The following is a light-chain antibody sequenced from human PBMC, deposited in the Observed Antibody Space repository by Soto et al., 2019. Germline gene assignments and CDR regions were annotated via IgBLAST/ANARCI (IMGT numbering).Light chain of an antibody. V-gene: IGKV1-8*01. CDR1: QGISSY. CDR3: PQYYSYPLT. J-gene: IGKJ4*01. CDR2: AAS. Sequence: AIRMTQSPSSLYASTGDRVTITCRASQGISSYLAWYQQKPGKAPKLLIYAASTLQSGVPSRFSGSGSGTDFTLTISCLQSEDFATYYCPQYYSYPLTFGGGTKVDIK.